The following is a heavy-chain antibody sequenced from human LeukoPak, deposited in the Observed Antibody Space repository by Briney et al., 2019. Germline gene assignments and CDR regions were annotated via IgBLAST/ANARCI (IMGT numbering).Heavy chain of an antibody. Sequence: ASVKVSCKASGYTFNGYGISWVRQAPGQGLEWMGWISAYNGNTNYAQKLQGRVTMTTDTSTSTAYMELRSLRSDDTAVYYCARVGNEYSSSWYWFDPWGQGTLVTVSS. CDR2: ISAYNGNT. J-gene: IGHJ5*02. D-gene: IGHD6-13*01. CDR1: GYTFNGYG. CDR3: ARVGNEYSSSWYWFDP. V-gene: IGHV1-18*01.